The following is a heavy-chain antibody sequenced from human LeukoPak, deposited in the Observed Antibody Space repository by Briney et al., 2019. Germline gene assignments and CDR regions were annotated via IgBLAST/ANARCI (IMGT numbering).Heavy chain of an antibody. CDR2: ISAYNGNT. J-gene: IGHJ6*02. CDR1: GYTFTSYG. Sequence: ASVKVSCKASGYTFTSYGISWVRQAPGQGLEWMGWISAYNGNTNYAQKLQGRVAMTTDTSTSTAYMELRNLRSDDTAVYYCARVLTTGGWYYGMDVWGQGTTVTVSS. CDR3: ARVLTTGGWYYGMDV. V-gene: IGHV1-18*01. D-gene: IGHD4-23*01.